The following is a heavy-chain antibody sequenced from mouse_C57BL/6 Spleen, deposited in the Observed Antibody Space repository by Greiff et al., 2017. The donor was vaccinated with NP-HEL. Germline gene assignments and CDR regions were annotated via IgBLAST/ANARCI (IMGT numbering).Heavy chain of an antibody. V-gene: IGHV1-80*01. CDR1: GYAFSSYW. CDR3: ARLGDGYSYFDY. Sequence: VQLQQSGAELVKPGASVKISCKASGYAFSSYWMNWVKQRPGKGLEWIGQIYPGDGDTNYNGKFKGKATLTADKSSSTAYMQLSSLTSEDSAVYFCARLGDGYSYFDYWGQGTTLTVSS. CDR2: IYPGDGDT. D-gene: IGHD2-3*01. J-gene: IGHJ2*01.